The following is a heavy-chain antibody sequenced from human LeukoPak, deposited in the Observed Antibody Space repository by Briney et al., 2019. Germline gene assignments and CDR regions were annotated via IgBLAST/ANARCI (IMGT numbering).Heavy chain of an antibody. V-gene: IGHV3-11*01. Sequence: PGGSLRLSCAASGFTFSDYYMSWIRQAPGKGPEWVSYISSSGSTIYYADSVKGRFTISRDNAKNSLYLQMNSLRAEDTAVYYCARVGSYSSSSYYYYYMDVWGKGTTVTVSS. CDR3: ARVGSYSSSSYYYYYMDV. D-gene: IGHD6-6*01. CDR1: GFTFSDYY. CDR2: ISSSGSTI. J-gene: IGHJ6*03.